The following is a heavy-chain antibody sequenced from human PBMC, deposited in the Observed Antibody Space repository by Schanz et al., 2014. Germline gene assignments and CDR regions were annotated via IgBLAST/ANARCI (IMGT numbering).Heavy chain of an antibody. J-gene: IGHJ4*02. Sequence: EVQLLESGGGLVEPGGSLRLSCAASGFSFSSYAMSWVRQAPGKGLEWVSAISGSGGSTYYADSVKGRFTISRDNSKNTLYLQMKSLRAEDTAVYYCAKSQGSSFDSWGQGTLLTVSS. D-gene: IGHD6-13*01. CDR1: GFSFSSYA. CDR3: AKSQGSSFDS. CDR2: ISGSGGST. V-gene: IGHV3-23*01.